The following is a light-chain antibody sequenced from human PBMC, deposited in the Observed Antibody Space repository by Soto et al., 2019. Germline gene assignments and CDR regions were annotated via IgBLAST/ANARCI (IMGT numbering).Light chain of an antibody. J-gene: IGKJ1*01. CDR3: LQAYNYPWT. CDR2: AAS. V-gene: IGKV1-6*01. Sequence: AIQMTHSPSSLSASVGDRVTITCRASQDIGNDLGWYQQRPGEAPKLLIYAASSLQSGVPSRFSGSGSGTDFSLTISSLQPEDFATYYCLQAYNYPWTFGQGTKVEIK. CDR1: QDIGND.